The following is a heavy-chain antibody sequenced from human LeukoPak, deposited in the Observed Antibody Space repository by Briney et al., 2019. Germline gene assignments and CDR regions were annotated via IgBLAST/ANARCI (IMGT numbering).Heavy chain of an antibody. D-gene: IGHD2-15*01. J-gene: IGHJ4*02. Sequence: SETLSLTCTISGGSISSYYWSWIRKPPGKGLEWIGYIYYSGSTNYNPSLKSRVTISVDTSKNQFSLKLSSVTAADTAVYYCARVDCSGGSCYSNYWGQGTLVTVSS. CDR2: IYYSGST. V-gene: IGHV4-59*01. CDR3: ARVDCSGGSCYSNY. CDR1: GGSISSYY.